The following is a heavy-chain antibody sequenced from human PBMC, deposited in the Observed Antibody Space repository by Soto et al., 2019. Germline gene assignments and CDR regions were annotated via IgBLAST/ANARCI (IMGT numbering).Heavy chain of an antibody. V-gene: IGHV3-53*01. Sequence: EVQLVESGGCVIHPGGSLSLSCAASGLTVSGNYMGCVRQAPGKGLEWVSGIYSDGSTIYADSVKGRFTIFRDNSKNTLYLQRTSLRAEDTAVYPCARASSRWGSEAAYWGQGTLVTVSS. CDR1: GLTVSGNY. CDR3: ARASSRWGSEAAY. J-gene: IGHJ4*02. D-gene: IGHD7-27*01. CDR2: IYSDGST.